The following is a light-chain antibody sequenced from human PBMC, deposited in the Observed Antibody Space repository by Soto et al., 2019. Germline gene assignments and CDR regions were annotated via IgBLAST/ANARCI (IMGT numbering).Light chain of an antibody. CDR3: AAWDDSLNGYV. CDR1: SSNIGSNT. Sequence: QSVLTQPPSTSGTLGQRVTISCSGSSSNIGSNTVSWFQQLRGTAPKLLIFRNYQRPSGVPDRFSGSESGASASLAISGLQSDDEADYYCAAWDDSLNGYVFGAGTRSPS. CDR2: RNY. J-gene: IGLJ1*01. V-gene: IGLV1-44*01.